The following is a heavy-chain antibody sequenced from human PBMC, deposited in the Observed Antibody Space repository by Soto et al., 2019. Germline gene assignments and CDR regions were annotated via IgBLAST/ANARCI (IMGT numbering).Heavy chain of an antibody. V-gene: IGHV3-21*01. CDR1: GFTFSSYS. D-gene: IGHD4-17*01. CDR2: FSSSSSYI. J-gene: IGHJ5*02. Sequence: GGSLRLSCAASGFTFSSYSMNWVRQAPGKGLEWVSSFSSSSSYIYYADSVKGRFTISRANAKNSLYLQMNSLRAEDTAVYYCARNHLDYGDHNNWFDPWGQGTLVTVSS. CDR3: ARNHLDYGDHNNWFDP.